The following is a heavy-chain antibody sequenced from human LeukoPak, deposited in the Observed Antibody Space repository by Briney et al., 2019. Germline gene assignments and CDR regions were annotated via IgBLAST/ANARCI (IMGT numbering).Heavy chain of an antibody. CDR1: GGSISSGDYY. V-gene: IGHV4-61*08. CDR3: ARDSWNYGSSMDV. D-gene: IGHD1-7*01. CDR2: IYYSGST. J-gene: IGHJ6*02. Sequence: SETLSLTCTVSGGSISSGDYYWSWIRQPPGKGLEWIGYIYYSGSTNYNPSLKSRVTISVDTSKNQFSLKLSSVTAADTAVYYCARDSWNYGSSMDVWGQGTTVTVSS.